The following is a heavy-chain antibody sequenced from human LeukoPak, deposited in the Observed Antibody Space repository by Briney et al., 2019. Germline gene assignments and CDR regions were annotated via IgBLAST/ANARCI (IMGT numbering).Heavy chain of an antibody. CDR2: IYSGGST. J-gene: IGHJ6*03. Sequence: PGGSLRLSCAASGFTVSSNYMSWVRQAPGKGLEWVSVIYSGGSTYYADSVKGRFTISRDNSKNTLCLQMNSLRAEDTAVYYCARDVAYGSGSHHPYMDVWGKGTTVTVSS. D-gene: IGHD3-10*01. V-gene: IGHV3-53*01. CDR1: GFTVSSNY. CDR3: ARDVAYGSGSHHPYMDV.